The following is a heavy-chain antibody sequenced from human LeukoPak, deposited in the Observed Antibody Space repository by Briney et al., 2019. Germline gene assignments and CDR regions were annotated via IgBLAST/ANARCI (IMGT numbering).Heavy chain of an antibody. CDR3: ARVAYDSSGYLRNNAFDI. CDR2: IYPGDSDT. Sequence: GESLKISCKGSGYSFTGYWIAWVRQMPGKGLEWMGIIYPGDSDTRYSPSFQGQVTISADKSISTAYLQWSSLKASDTAMYYCARVAYDSSGYLRNNAFDIWGQGTMVTVSS. V-gene: IGHV5-51*01. J-gene: IGHJ3*02. CDR1: GYSFTGYW. D-gene: IGHD3-22*01.